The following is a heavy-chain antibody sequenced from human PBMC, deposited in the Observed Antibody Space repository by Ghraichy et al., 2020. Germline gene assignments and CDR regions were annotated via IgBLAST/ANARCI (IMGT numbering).Heavy chain of an antibody. J-gene: IGHJ4*02. CDR3: ATDTVLRFLEWFAY. Sequence: ASVKVSCKVSGYTLTELSMHWVRQAPGKGLEWMGGFDPEDGETIYAQKFQGRVTMTEDTSTDTAYMELSSLRSEDTAVYYCATDTVLRFLEWFAYWGQGTLVTVSS. V-gene: IGHV1-24*01. D-gene: IGHD3-3*01. CDR1: GYTLTELS. CDR2: FDPEDGET.